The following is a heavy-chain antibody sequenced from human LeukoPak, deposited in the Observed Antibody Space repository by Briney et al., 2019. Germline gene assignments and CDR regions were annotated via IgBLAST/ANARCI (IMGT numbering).Heavy chain of an antibody. J-gene: IGHJ4*02. CDR1: GGTFSSYA. V-gene: IGHV1-69*05. D-gene: IGHD2-2*01. CDR2: IIPIFGTA. Sequence: WVKVSCKASGGTFSSYAISWVRQAPGQGLEWRGGIIPIFGTANYAQKFQGRVTITTDESTSTAYMELSSLRSEDTAVYYCARPHRYCSSTSCYHAASWDYWGQGTLVTVSS. CDR3: ARPHRYCSSTSCYHAASWDY.